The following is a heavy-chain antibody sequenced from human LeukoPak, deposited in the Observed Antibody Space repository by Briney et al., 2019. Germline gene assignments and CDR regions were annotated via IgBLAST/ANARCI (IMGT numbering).Heavy chain of an antibody. CDR3: ARGGAVVGGFDN. CDR2: TYYRSKWYN. CDR1: GDSFSSNSVA. J-gene: IGHJ4*02. Sequence: SQTLSLTCDISGDSFSSNSVAWNWIRQSPSRGLEWLGRTYYRSKWYNDYAVSVKGRITFNADTSRNRLSLHLNSVTPEDTAAYYCARGGAVVGGFDNWGQGTLVIVSS. V-gene: IGHV6-1*01. D-gene: IGHD6-19*01.